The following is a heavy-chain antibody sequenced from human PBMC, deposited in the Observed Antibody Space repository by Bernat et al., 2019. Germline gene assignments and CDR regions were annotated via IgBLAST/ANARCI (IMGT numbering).Heavy chain of an antibody. J-gene: IGHJ5*02. CDR2: FDPEDGET. CDR1: GYTLTELS. Sequence: QVQLVQSGAEVKKPGASVKVSCKVSGYTLTELSMHWVRQAPGKGLEWMGGFDPEDGETIYAQKFQGRVTMTEDTSTDTAYMALGSLRSEDTAVYYCATVYDYVWAPTYNWFDPWGQGTLVTVSS. CDR3: ATVYDYVWAPTYNWFDP. D-gene: IGHD3-16*01. V-gene: IGHV1-24*01.